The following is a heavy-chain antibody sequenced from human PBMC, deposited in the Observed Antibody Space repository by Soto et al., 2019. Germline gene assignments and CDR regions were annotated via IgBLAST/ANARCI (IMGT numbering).Heavy chain of an antibody. CDR2: ISGSGGST. V-gene: IGHV3-23*01. D-gene: IGHD2-2*02. Sequence: GGSLRLSCAASGFTFRNSAMNWVRQAPGKGLEWVSSISGSGGSTYYAVPVKGRFTISRDNSNNTLFLQMNSLRAEDTAIYYCAKDKGQYTPTPFDYWGQGTLVTVSS. CDR1: GFTFRNSA. CDR3: AKDKGQYTPTPFDY. J-gene: IGHJ4*02.